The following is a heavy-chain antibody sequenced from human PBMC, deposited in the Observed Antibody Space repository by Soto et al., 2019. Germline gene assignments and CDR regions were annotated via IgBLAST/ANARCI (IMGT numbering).Heavy chain of an antibody. CDR2: MTSDGSSK. CDR3: ARDRVIRYTGYELDL. J-gene: IGHJ5*02. V-gene: IGHV3-30-3*01. D-gene: IGHD3-9*01. CDR1: GFAFNSHS. Sequence: QMQLLESGGGVVQPGKALRLSCAASGFAFNSHSMHWVRQAPGKGLEWLALMTSDGSSKFYADSVKGRCTISGDNSKNNLYLEMNSLRSEDTAVYYCARDRVIRYTGYELDLWGQGTLVTVSS.